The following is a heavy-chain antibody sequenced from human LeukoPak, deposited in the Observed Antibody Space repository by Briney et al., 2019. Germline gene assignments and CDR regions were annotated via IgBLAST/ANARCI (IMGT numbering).Heavy chain of an antibody. Sequence: GGSLRLSCAASGFTVSSNYMSWVRQAPGKGLEWVSVIYSGGSTYCADSVKGRFTISRDNSKNTLYLQMNSLRAEDTAVYYCARGLDSSGWYYFDYWGQGTLVTVSS. V-gene: IGHV3-66*02. D-gene: IGHD6-19*01. J-gene: IGHJ4*02. CDR3: ARGLDSSGWYYFDY. CDR1: GFTVSSNY. CDR2: IYSGGST.